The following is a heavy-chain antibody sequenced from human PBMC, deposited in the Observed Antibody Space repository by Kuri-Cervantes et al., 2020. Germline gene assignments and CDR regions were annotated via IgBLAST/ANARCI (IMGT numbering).Heavy chain of an antibody. CDR2: IYPGDSDT. Sequence: GGSLRLSCKTSGYTFTDYWIGWVRQMPGKGLEWMGIIYPGDSDTRYSPSFQGQVTISADKSISTAYLQWSSLKASDTAMYYCARVIVVVVAARGYYFDFWGQGTLVTVSS. D-gene: IGHD2-15*01. V-gene: IGHV5-51*01. J-gene: IGHJ4*02. CDR3: ARVIVVVVAARGYYFDF. CDR1: GYTFTDYW.